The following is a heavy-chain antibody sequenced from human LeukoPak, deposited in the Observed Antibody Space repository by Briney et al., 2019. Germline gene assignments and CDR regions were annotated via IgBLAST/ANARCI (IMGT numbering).Heavy chain of an antibody. J-gene: IGHJ4*02. CDR1: GGSISSYY. CDR2: IYYSGST. CDR3: ARDPTTVTTLYYFDY. V-gene: IGHV4-59*01. D-gene: IGHD4-17*01. Sequence: PSETLSLTCTVSGGSISSYYWSWIRQPPGKGLEWIGYIYYSGSTNYNPSLKSRVTISVDTSKNQFSLKLSSVTAADTAVYYCARDPTTVTTLYYFDYWGQGTLVTVSS.